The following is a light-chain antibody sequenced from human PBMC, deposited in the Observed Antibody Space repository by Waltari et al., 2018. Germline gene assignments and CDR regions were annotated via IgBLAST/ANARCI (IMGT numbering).Light chain of an antibody. J-gene: IGKJ3*01. CDR1: QTVSTS. V-gene: IGKV1-39*01. Sequence: DIQLTQSPSSLSASVGDRVILTCRASQTVSTSLNWYQHKPGKAPKLLVYAASTLQSGVPSRFSGSGSGTDFTLTITNLQPEDFATYYCQQSYNSIRSFGPGTKV. CDR2: AAS. CDR3: QQSYNSIRS.